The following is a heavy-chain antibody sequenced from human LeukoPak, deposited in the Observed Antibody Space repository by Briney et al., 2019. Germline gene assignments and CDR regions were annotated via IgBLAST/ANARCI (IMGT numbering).Heavy chain of an antibody. D-gene: IGHD6-13*01. Sequence: GGSLRLSCAASGFTFSDYYMSWIRQAPGKGLEWVSYISSSGSTLYYADSVKGRFTISRDNAKNSLYLQMNSLRAEDTAVYYCARAPIAAAGTLDAFDIWGQGTMVTVSS. J-gene: IGHJ3*02. CDR1: GFTFSDYY. V-gene: IGHV3-11*04. CDR2: ISSSGSTL. CDR3: ARAPIAAAGTLDAFDI.